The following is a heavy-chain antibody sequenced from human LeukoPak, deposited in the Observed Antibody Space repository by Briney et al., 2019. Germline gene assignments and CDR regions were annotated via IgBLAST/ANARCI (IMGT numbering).Heavy chain of an antibody. Sequence: KPSETLSLTCAVYGGSFSGYYWGWIRQPPGKGLEWIGEINHSGSTNYNPSLKSRVTISVDTSKNQFSLKLSSVTAADTAVYYCASESSPSPYYYYGMDVWGKGTTVTVSS. V-gene: IGHV4-34*01. J-gene: IGHJ6*04. CDR3: ASESSPSPYYYYGMDV. CDR1: GGSFSGYY. D-gene: IGHD3-10*01. CDR2: INHSGST.